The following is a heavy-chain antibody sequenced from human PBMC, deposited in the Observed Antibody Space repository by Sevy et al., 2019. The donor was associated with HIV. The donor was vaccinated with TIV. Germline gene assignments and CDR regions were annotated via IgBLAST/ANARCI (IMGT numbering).Heavy chain of an antibody. CDR2: IKSDGSST. CDR1: GFTFSSYW. Sequence: GGSLRLSCAASGFTFSSYWMHWVRQVPGKGLVWVSRIKSDGSSTSYADSVKGRFTISRDNAKNTLYLQMNSLRAEDAAVYYCARDRSGSYHVSDNWFDPWGQGTLVTVSS. D-gene: IGHD1-26*01. V-gene: IGHV3-74*01. CDR3: ARDRSGSYHVSDNWFDP. J-gene: IGHJ5*02.